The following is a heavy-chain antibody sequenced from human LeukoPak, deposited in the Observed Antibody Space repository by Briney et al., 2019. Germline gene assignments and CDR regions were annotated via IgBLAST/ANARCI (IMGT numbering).Heavy chain of an antibody. CDR1: GFSFSSYS. D-gene: IGHD2-21*02. CDR2: IKQDGSEK. CDR3: ARARVVTKWIDY. J-gene: IGHJ4*02. V-gene: IGHV3-7*03. Sequence: GGSLRLSCAASGFSFSSYSMNWLRQAPGKGLEWVANIKQDGSEKYYVDSVKGRFTISRDNAKNSLYLQMNSLRAEDTAVYYCARARVVTKWIDYWGQGTLVTVSS.